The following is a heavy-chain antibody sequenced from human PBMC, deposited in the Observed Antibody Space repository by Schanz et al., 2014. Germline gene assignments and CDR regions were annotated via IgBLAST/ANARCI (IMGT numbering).Heavy chain of an antibody. CDR2: ISYSGST. V-gene: IGHV4-59*01. CDR3: ARRIAARSGVGYDYHYGMDV. D-gene: IGHD6-6*01. J-gene: IGHJ6*02. Sequence: QVQLQESGSGLVKPSETLSLNCRISGSINSYYWSWIRQPPGKGLEWIGYISYSGSTNYNPSLRSRVTISLDRSRNQFSLNLRTVTAADTAIYYCARRIAARSGVGYDYHYGMDVWGQGTTVIVSS. CDR1: GSINSYY.